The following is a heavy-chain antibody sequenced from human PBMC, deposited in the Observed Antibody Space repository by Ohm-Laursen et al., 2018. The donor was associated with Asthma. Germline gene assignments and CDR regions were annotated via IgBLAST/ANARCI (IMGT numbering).Heavy chain of an antibody. V-gene: IGHV3-11*01. Sequence: GSLRLSCSAFGITFSDSYMTWIRQAPGKGLEWISYISASAGTMYYADSVKGRFTISRDNAKKSLFLHMSSLRAEDTAVYYCARGRSGGCYWGPCDFNSPLDVWGQGTTVIVSS. D-gene: IGHD2-15*01. CDR2: ISASAGTM. CDR3: ARGRSGGCYWGPCDFNSPLDV. J-gene: IGHJ6*02. CDR1: GITFSDSY.